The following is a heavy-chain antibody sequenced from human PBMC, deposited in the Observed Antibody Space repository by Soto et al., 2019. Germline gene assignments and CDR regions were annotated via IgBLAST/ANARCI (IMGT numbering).Heavy chain of an antibody. CDR3: ARVVCGSTKVDY. V-gene: IGHV4-30-4*01. Sequence: SETLSLTCTVSGGSISSGDYYWSWIRQPPGKGLEWIGYIYYSGSTYYNPSLKSRVTISVDTSKIQFSLKLSSVTAADTAVYYCARVVCGSTKVDYWGQGTLVTVSS. CDR1: GGSISSGDYY. D-gene: IGHD2-2*01. J-gene: IGHJ4*02. CDR2: IYYSGST.